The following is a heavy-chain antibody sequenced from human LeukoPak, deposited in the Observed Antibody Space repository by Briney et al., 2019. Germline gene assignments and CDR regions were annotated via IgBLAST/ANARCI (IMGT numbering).Heavy chain of an antibody. CDR3: ARVGQFLRPFDY. CDR1: GFAFSDYP. D-gene: IGHD3-3*01. V-gene: IGHV3-11*01. J-gene: IGHJ4*02. CDR2: ISTTSSDI. Sequence: GGSLRLSCAAAGFAFSDYPMSWVRQAPGKGLEWVSYISTTSSDIYYADFVKGRFTISRDNAQNSLYLQMNSLRAEDTAVYYCARVGQFLRPFDYWGQGTLVTVSS.